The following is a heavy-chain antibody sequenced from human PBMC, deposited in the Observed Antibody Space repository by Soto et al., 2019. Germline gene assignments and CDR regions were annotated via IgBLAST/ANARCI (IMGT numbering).Heavy chain of an antibody. CDR2: IHHSETT. CDR1: GGSISSNNW. J-gene: IGHJ6*02. D-gene: IGHD3-22*01. CDR3: ARTSYYDSTGYYNMDV. V-gene: IGHV4-4*02. Sequence: LSLTCAISGGSISSNNWWTWVRQSPGKGLEWIGEIHHSETTNYNPSLDRRVTISVDKSKNQFSLKLTSVTAADTADYYCARTSYYDSTGYYNMDVWGQGTTVTVSS.